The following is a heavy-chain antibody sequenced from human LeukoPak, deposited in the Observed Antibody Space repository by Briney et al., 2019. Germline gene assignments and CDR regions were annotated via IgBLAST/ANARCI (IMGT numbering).Heavy chain of an antibody. CDR2: IYTSGST. J-gene: IGHJ3*02. CDR1: GGSITSGSYY. CDR3: ARGSGWYAFGI. V-gene: IGHV4-61*02. D-gene: IGHD6-19*01. Sequence: PSETLSLTCTVSGGSITSGSYYWSWIRQPAGKGLEWIGRIYTSGSTNYNPSLKSRVTISVDTSKNQFSLKLSSVTAADTAVYYCARGSGWYAFGIWGQGIMVTVSS.